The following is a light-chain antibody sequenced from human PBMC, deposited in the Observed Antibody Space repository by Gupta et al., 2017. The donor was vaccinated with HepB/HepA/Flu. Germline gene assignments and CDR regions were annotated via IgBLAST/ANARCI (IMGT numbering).Light chain of an antibody. V-gene: IGKV1-39*01. Sequence: DIHMTQYPSSLSASVGARITITCRASQNIFNYLKWYQQKPGKAPKVLIYGAFNLQSGVPSRFSGSGSGTDFTLTISSLQPEDFATYYCQQSSSTSLTFGQGTRLEI. CDR3: QQSSSTSLT. J-gene: IGKJ5*01. CDR1: QNIFNY. CDR2: GAF.